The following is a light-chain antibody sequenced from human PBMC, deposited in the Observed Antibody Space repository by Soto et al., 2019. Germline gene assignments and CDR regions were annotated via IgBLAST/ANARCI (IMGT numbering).Light chain of an antibody. CDR1: QSVSSN. CDR2: GAS. CDR3: HQYNNLPLT. J-gene: IGKJ1*01. Sequence: EIVMTQSPATLSVSPGERATLSCRASQSVSSNLAWYQQKPGQAPRLLIYGASTRATGIPARFSGSGSGTESTLTSSSREPEDFAVYYCHQYNNLPLTFGQGTKVEIK. V-gene: IGKV3-15*01.